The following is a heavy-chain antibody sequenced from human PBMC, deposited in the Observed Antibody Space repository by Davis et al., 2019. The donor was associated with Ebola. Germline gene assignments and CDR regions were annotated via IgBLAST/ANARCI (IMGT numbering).Heavy chain of an antibody. J-gene: IGHJ6*02. V-gene: IGHV1-69*13. D-gene: IGHD3-16*01. CDR3: ARRGVIWGIYGMDV. Sequence: SVKVSCKASGGTFSTYTFTWVRQAPGQGLEWMGGIIPTFGAPTYAQRFQGRVTITADESTRTAYMELSSLTSEDTAVYFCARRGVIWGIYGMDVWSQGTTVTVSS. CDR2: IIPTFGAP. CDR1: GGTFSTYT.